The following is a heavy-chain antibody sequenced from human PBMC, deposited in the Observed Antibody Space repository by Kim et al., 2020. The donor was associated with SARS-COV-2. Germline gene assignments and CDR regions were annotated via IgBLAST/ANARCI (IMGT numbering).Heavy chain of an antibody. CDR1: GASIGDYY. Sequence: SETVSLTCTVSGASIGDYYWSWIRQPAEGGPEWIGRMFRSGTTTYNPSLKSRVLMSVDTSTNQFSLSLTSVTAADTAIYYCARDQHRARVTSGWYFDLWGRGTLVTVSS. CDR2: MFRSGTT. D-gene: IGHD3-10*01. V-gene: IGHV4-4*07. CDR3: ARDQHRARVTSGWYFDL. J-gene: IGHJ2*01.